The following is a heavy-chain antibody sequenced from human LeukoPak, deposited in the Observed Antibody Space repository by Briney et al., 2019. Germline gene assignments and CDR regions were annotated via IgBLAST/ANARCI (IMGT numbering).Heavy chain of an antibody. D-gene: IGHD2-21*02. V-gene: IGHV3-23*01. CDR1: GFTFSSYA. CDR2: ISGSGGST. J-gene: IGHJ4*02. CDR3: AKSYCGGDCHSDY. Sequence: GGSLRLSCAASGFTFSSYAMGWVRQAPGKGLEWVSAISGSGGSTYYADSVKGRFTISRDNSKNTLYLQMNSLRAEDTAVYYCAKSYCGGDCHSDYWGQGTLVTVSS.